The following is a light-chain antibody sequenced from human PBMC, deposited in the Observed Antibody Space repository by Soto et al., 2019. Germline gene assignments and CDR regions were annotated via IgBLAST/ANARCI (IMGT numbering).Light chain of an antibody. CDR3: QHYKTYAVT. CDR2: DAS. CDR1: QSISSW. J-gene: IGKJ5*01. V-gene: IGKV1-5*01. Sequence: DIQMTQSPSSLSASVGDRVTITCRASQSISSWLAWYQQKPGKAPKLLIYDASSLESGVPSRFSGSGSGTEFTLTISSLQPDDFATYYCQHYKTYAVTFGQGTRPEI.